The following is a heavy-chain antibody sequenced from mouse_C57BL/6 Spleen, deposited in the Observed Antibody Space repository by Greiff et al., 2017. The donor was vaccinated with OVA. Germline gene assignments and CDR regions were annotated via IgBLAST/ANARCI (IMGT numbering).Heavy chain of an antibody. CDR2: INPGSGGT. J-gene: IGHJ2*01. CDR3: ARELGSDY. V-gene: IGHV1-54*01. D-gene: IGHD4-1*01. CDR1: GYAFTNYL. Sequence: VQLKESGAELVRPGTSVKVSCKASGYAFTNYLIEWVKQRPGQGLEWIGVINPGSGGTNYNEKFKGKATLTADKSSSTAYMQLSSLTSEDSAVYFCARELGSDYWGQGTTLTVSS.